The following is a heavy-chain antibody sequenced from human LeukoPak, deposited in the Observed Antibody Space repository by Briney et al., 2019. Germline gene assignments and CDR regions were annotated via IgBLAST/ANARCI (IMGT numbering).Heavy chain of an antibody. V-gene: IGHV3-21*01. D-gene: IGHD3-22*01. Sequence: GGSLRLSCAASGFTFSTYSMNWVRQAPGKGLEWVSSISSGSSFIYYAASVKGRFTISRDNAKNSLFLQMNSLRAEDTTVYYCARESSGYFYWGQGTLVTVSS. CDR2: ISSGSSFI. CDR1: GFTFSTYS. CDR3: ARESSGYFY. J-gene: IGHJ4*02.